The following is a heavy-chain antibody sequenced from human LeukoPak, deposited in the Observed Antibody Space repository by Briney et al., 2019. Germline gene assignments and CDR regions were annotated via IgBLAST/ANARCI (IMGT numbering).Heavy chain of an antibody. CDR3: ARAYMGSGSYLGY. Sequence: PSETLSLTCAVSGGSISSSNWWSRVRQPPGKGLEWIGEIYHSGSTNYNPSLKSRVTISVDKSKNQFSLKLSSVTAADTAVYYCARAYMGSGSYLGYWGQGILVTVSS. CDR1: GGSISSSNW. J-gene: IGHJ4*02. V-gene: IGHV4-4*02. D-gene: IGHD3-10*01. CDR2: IYHSGST.